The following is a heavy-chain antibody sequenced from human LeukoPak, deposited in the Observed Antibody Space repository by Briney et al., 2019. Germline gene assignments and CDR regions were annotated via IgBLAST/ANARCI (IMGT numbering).Heavy chain of an antibody. V-gene: IGHV4-4*07. CDR3: ARCRSGWYFFDW. CDR2: LYTSGST. Sequence: SETLSLTCTVSGVSISSHYWSWIRQPAGKGLEWIGRLYTSGSTNYNPSLKGRVTMSVDTSKNQFSLKLSSVTAADTAVYYCARCRSGWYFFDWWGQGALVTVSS. CDR1: GVSISSHY. D-gene: IGHD6-13*01. J-gene: IGHJ4*02.